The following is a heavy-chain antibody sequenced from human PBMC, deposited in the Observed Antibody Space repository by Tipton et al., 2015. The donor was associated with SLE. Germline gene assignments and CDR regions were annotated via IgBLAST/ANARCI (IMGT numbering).Heavy chain of an antibody. CDR1: GGSISSYY. D-gene: IGHD6-13*01. CDR2: IYYSGST. J-gene: IGHJ6*02. V-gene: IGHV4-59*08. Sequence: GLVKPSETLSLTCTVSGGSISSYYWSWIRQPPGKGLEWIGYIYYSGSTNYNPSLKSRVTISVDTSKNQFSLKLSSVTAADTAVYYCARQGQQPVRPYYYGMDVWGQGTTVTVSS. CDR3: ARQGQQPVRPYYYGMDV.